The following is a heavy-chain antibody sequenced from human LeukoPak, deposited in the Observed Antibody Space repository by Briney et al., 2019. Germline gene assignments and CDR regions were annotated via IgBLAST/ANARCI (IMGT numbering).Heavy chain of an antibody. CDR2: ISAYNGNT. CDR3: ARDLRSYYYDSSGYYLLY. D-gene: IGHD3-22*01. Sequence: GASVKVSCKASGYTFTSYRISWVRQAPGQGLEWMGWISAYNGNTNYAQKLQGRVTMTTDTSTSTAYMELRSLRSDDTAVYYCARDLRSYYYDSSGYYLLYWGQGTLVTVSS. V-gene: IGHV1-18*01. J-gene: IGHJ4*02. CDR1: GYTFTSYR.